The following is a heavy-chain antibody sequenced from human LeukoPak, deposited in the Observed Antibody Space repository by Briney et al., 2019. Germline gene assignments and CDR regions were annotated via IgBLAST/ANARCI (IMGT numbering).Heavy chain of an antibody. D-gene: IGHD1-14*01. CDR2: ISSSGST. Sequence: KTSETLSLTCTVSGDSISSGDYYWSWIRQPAGKGLEWIGRISSSGSTNYNPSLKSRVTISVDTSKNQFSLKLSSVTAADTAVYYCARGRGSLHLKRQPDPYRYFDYWGQGTLVTVSS. V-gene: IGHV4-61*02. CDR3: ARGRGSLHLKRQPDPYRYFDY. CDR1: GDSISSGDYY. J-gene: IGHJ4*02.